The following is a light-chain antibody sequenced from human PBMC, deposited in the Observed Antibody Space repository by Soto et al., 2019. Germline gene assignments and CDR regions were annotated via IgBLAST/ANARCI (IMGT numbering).Light chain of an antibody. Sequence: EIVLTQSPATLSLSPGERATLSCRASQSVSSYLAWYQQKVGQAPRLLIYGASTRATGIPARFSGSGSGTEFTLTISSLQSEDFAVYYCQQYNNWPPWTFGQGTKVEI. V-gene: IGKV3-15*01. J-gene: IGKJ1*01. CDR2: GAS. CDR3: QQYNNWPPWT. CDR1: QSVSSY.